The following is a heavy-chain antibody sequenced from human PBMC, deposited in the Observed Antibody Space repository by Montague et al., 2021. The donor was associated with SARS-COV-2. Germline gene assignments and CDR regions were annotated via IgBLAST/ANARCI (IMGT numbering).Heavy chain of an antibody. CDR3: AHPRAYCSDTTCYRKCYFDL. CDR2: IYWSDDK. D-gene: IGHD2-2*01. Sequence: PALVKPTQTLTLTCTFSGFSLKTSGEGVGWIRQSPGKAPEWLALIYWSDDKNYSPSLKSRLTISKDTSKNQVVLSMTNMGPVDTATYYCAHPRAYCSDTTCYRKCYFDLWGRGTLVTVSS. V-gene: IGHV2-5*01. J-gene: IGHJ2*01. CDR1: GFSLKTSGEG.